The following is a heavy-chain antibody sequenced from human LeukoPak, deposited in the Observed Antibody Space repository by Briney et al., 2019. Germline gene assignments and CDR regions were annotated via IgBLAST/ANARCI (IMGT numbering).Heavy chain of an antibody. CDR1: GFTFSRHP. V-gene: IGHV3-30*01. CDR3: ARQATSLGYFYSYLDV. J-gene: IGHJ6*03. Sequence: QAGGSLRLSCAASGFTFSRHPMHWVRQAPGKGLEWVALISHDEVSTYYVDSVKGRFTISRDKSKNTLFLQMNSLRPEDTVVYYCARQATSLGYFYSYLDVWGTGTTVTVSS. CDR2: ISHDEVST.